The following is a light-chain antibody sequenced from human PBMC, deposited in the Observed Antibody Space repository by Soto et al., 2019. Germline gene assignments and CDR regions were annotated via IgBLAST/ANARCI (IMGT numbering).Light chain of an antibody. CDR2: GAS. J-gene: IGKJ1*01. V-gene: IGKV3-15*01. CDR1: QNVKSN. CDR3: QQNNNWPRT. Sequence: EVVMTQSPAILSVSPGERATLPCRASQNVKSNLAWFQQKPGQPPRLLIHGASSRATGIPDRFSGSGSGTDFPLTISSLQSKDLALNSCQQNNNWPRTFGQGTRWKSN.